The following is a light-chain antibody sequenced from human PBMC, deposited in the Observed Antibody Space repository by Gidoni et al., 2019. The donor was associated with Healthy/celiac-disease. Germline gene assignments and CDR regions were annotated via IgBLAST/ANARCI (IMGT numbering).Light chain of an antibody. Sequence: DIQMTQSPSSLSASVGDRVTITCQASQDISNYLNWHQQKPGKAPKLLIYDASNLETGVPSRFSGSGSGTDFTFTISSLQPEDIATYYCQQYDNLVTFGGGTKVEIK. CDR1: QDISNY. CDR3: QQYDNLVT. J-gene: IGKJ4*01. CDR2: DAS. V-gene: IGKV1-33*01.